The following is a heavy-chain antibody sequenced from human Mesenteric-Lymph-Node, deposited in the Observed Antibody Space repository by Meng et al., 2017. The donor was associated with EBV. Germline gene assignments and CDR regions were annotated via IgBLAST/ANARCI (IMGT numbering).Heavy chain of an antibody. CDR3: ARVTRYCGGGCYYYSDY. Sequence: SLDRAVAGDVRIMNGYCWSWNRQPPGKGLELVGEINPSGRNYYKPSLKSRVTISLDTSKNQFSLKLNSVTAADTAVYFCARVTRYCGGGCYYYSDYWGQGTLVTVSS. D-gene: IGHD2-21*01. CDR1: GDVRIMNGYC. J-gene: IGHJ4*02. CDR2: INPSGRN. V-gene: IGHV4-30-2*01.